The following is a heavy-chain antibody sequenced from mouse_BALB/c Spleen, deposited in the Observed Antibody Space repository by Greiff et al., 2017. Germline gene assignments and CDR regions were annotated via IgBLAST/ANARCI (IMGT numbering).Heavy chain of an antibody. D-gene: IGHD1-1*01. CDR2: ISYSGST. V-gene: IGHV3-2*02. CDR1: GYSITSDYA. CDR3: AKFIYYYGSSYPGDY. J-gene: IGHJ4*01. Sequence: EVQLQESGPGLVKPSQSLSLTCTVTGYSITSDYAWNWIRQFPGNKLEWMGYISYSGSTSYNPSLKSRISITRDTSKNQFFLQLNSVTTEDTATYYCAKFIYYYGSSYPGDYWGQGTSVTVSS.